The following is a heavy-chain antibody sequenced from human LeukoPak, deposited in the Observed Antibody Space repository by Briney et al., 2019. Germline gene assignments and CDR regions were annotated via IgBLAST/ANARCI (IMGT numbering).Heavy chain of an antibody. CDR3: ARESSGATFQGY. CDR1: GFTFSSYT. J-gene: IGHJ4*02. Sequence: PGGSLRLSCAASGFTFSSYTMNWVRQAPGKGLEWVSSISSSSSYIYYADSLKGRFTISRDNAKNSLYLQMNSLRAEDTAVYYCARESSGATFQGYWGQGTLVTVSS. D-gene: IGHD1-26*01. V-gene: IGHV3-21*01. CDR2: ISSSSSYI.